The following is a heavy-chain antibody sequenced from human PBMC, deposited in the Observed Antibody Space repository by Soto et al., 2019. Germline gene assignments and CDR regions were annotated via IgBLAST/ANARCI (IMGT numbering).Heavy chain of an antibody. CDR1: GYTFTSYG. V-gene: IGHV1-18*01. CDR3: ARDRWIGERDHGMDV. J-gene: IGHJ6*02. CDR2: ISAYNGNT. Sequence: QVQLVXSGXXXXXPGASVKVSCKASGYTFTSYGISWVRQAPGQGLEWMGWISAYNGNTIYAQKLQGRVTMTTDTSTRTANRELRSLRSDDTAVYYCARDRWIGERDHGMDVWGQGTTVTVSS. D-gene: IGHD2-2*03.